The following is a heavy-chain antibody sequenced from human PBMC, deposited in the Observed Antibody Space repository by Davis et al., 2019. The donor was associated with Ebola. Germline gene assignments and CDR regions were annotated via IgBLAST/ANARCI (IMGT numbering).Heavy chain of an antibody. J-gene: IGHJ4*02. V-gene: IGHV3-21*05. CDR3: SKAPNWGPGGNFFDY. D-gene: IGHD7-27*01. CDR2: ISSSGSDI. CDR1: GFTFSSYR. Sequence: PGGSLRLSCAGPGFTFSSYRMNWVRQAPGKGLEWVSYISSSGSDIYYAESVSGRFTISRDNAKNSLFLQMNRLRDEDTAVNYCSKAPNWGPGGNFFDYWGQGTLVTVSS.